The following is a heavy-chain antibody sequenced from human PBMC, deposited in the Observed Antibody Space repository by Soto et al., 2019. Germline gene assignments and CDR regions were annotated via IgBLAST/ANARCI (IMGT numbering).Heavy chain of an antibody. Sequence: QVQLVQSGADVKKPGASVKVSCKASGYTFTSYDINWVRQATGQGLEWMGWMNPNSGNTGYAQKFQGRVTMTNNTSISTAYMELSSLRAEDTAVYYCVRRGFSSSWGYWYFDLWGRGTLVTVSS. CDR3: VRRGFSSSWGYWYFDL. J-gene: IGHJ2*01. CDR2: MNPNSGNT. CDR1: GYTFTSYD. D-gene: IGHD6-13*01. V-gene: IGHV1-8*01.